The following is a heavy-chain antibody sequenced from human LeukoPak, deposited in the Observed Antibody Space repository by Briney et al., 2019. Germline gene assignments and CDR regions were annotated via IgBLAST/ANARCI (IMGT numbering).Heavy chain of an antibody. J-gene: IGHJ4*02. CDR3: ARFRDSAILYFDS. D-gene: IGHD5-18*01. CDR2: IFYSGRT. CDR1: GGSISSYY. V-gene: IGHV4-59*08. Sequence: SETLSLTCIVSGGSISSYYWSWIRQPPGKGLEWIGYIFYSGRTNYNPSLESRVTISIDTSKNQFSLRLRSVTAADTAVYYCARFRDSAILYFDSWGQGTLVTVSS.